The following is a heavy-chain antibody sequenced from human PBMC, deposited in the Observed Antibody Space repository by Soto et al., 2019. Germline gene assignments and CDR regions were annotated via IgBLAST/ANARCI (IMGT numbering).Heavy chain of an antibody. Sequence: SETLSLTCTVSGGSINSLYWSWIRQPPGKGLEWIGNIHYSGGTIYNSSLKSRVTISVDTSKKQFSVKLSSVTAADTAVYYCASGYVARFDYWGKGTLVTVSS. J-gene: IGHJ4*02. CDR1: GGSINSLY. CDR2: IHYSGGT. CDR3: ASGYVARFDY. D-gene: IGHD5-12*01. V-gene: IGHV4-59*08.